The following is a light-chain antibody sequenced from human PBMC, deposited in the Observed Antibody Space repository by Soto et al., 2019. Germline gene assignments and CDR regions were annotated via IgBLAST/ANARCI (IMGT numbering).Light chain of an antibody. J-gene: IGKJ1*01. Sequence: DIQMTQSPSTLSASVGDRVTITCRASQSISNWLAWYQQKPGKAPNLLIYKASNLQSGVPSRFSGSGSGTEFTLTISGLQPDDFATYYCQQYNSLWTFGQGTKVEIK. V-gene: IGKV1-5*03. CDR2: KAS. CDR3: QQYNSLWT. CDR1: QSISNW.